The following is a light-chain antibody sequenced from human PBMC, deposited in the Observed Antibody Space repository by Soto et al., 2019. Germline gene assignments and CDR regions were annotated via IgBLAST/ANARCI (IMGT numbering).Light chain of an antibody. Sequence: IVLTQSPGTLSLSPGERATLSCRASQSVSSYLAWYQQKPGQAPRLLIYDASNRATGIPARFSGSGSGTDFTLTISSLEPEDFAVYYCQQYNNGPITFGQGTRLEIK. CDR2: DAS. J-gene: IGKJ5*01. CDR1: QSVSSY. CDR3: QQYNNGPIT. V-gene: IGKV3-11*01.